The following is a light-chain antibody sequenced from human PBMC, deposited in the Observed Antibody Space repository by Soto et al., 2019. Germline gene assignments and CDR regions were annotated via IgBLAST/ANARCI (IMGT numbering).Light chain of an antibody. Sequence: EIVLTQSPGTLSLSPGERATLSCRASQSVSSSYLAWYQQKPGQAPRLLIYGASSRATGIPDRFSGSGSGTDFTLIISRLEPEYFAVYYCQQYCSSPRTFGQGTKVEIK. CDR3: QQYCSSPRT. CDR2: GAS. V-gene: IGKV3-20*01. CDR1: QSVSSSY. J-gene: IGKJ1*01.